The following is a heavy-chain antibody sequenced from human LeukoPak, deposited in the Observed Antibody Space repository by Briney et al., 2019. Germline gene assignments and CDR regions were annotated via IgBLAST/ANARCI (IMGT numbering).Heavy chain of an antibody. D-gene: IGHD1-7*01. CDR3: ARGPNWNYALSNWFDP. V-gene: IGHV1-69*05. J-gene: IGHJ5*02. Sequence: GASVKVSCKASGGTFSSYAISWVRQAPGQGLEWMGGIIPIFGTANYAQKFQGRVTITTEESTSTAYLELSSLRSEDTAVYYCARGPNWNYALSNWFDPWGQGTLVTVSS. CDR2: IIPIFGTA. CDR1: GGTFSSYA.